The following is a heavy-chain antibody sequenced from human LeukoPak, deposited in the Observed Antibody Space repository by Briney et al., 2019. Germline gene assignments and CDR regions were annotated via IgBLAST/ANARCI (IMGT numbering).Heavy chain of an antibody. CDR1: GVSISGFY. D-gene: IGHD3-10*01. CDR3: ARRRGGFGEGEFDY. V-gene: IGHV4-4*08. Sequence: SETLSLTCTVSGVSISGFYRNWIRQPPRKGLEWVGYSHTGGSISSNPSLNSRVAFSMDTSKNQVSLRLNSVTATDTAVYYCARRRGGFGEGEFDYWGQGIPVTVST. CDR2: SHTGGSI. J-gene: IGHJ4*02.